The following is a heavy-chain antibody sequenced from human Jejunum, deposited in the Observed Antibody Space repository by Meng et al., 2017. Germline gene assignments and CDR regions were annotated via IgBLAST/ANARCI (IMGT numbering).Heavy chain of an antibody. V-gene: IGHV4-4*02. CDR1: GGSISRTYW. CDR2: MHQSGSS. CDR3: ARGWQYAWFN. J-gene: IGHJ4*02. D-gene: IGHD3-10*01. Sequence: GSLRLSCAVSGGSISRTYWWSWLRQPPGKGLEWIGEMHQSGSSNYNPSLKSRLTMSVDESKNHISLKLNSVTAADTAVYYCARGWQYAWFNWGQGTLVTVSS.